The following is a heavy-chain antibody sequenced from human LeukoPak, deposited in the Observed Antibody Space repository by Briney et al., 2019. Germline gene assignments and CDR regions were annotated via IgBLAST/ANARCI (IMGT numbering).Heavy chain of an antibody. D-gene: IGHD1-1*01. V-gene: IGHV4-61*02. CDR3: ARRRLEREKRFDY. CDR2: IYTSGST. CDR1: GGSISSGSYY. J-gene: IGHJ4*02. Sequence: PSETLSLTCTVSGGSISSGSYYWSWIRQPAGKGLEWIGRIYTSGSTNYNPSLKSRVTISVDTSKNQFSLKLSSVTAADTAVYYCARRRLEREKRFDYWGQGTLVTVSS.